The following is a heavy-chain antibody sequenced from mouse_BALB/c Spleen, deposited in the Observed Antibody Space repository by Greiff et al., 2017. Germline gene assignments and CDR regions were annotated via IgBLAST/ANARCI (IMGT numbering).Heavy chain of an antibody. CDR3: ARGDYGYDGFAY. Sequence: EVKLVESGGGLVQPGGSLKLSCAASGFTFSSYTMSWVRQTPEKRLEWVAYISNGGGSTYYPDTVKGRFTISRDNAKNTLYLQMSSLKSEDTAMYYCARGDYGYDGFAYWGQGTLVTVSA. J-gene: IGHJ3*01. V-gene: IGHV5-12-2*01. CDR2: ISNGGGST. D-gene: IGHD2-2*01. CDR1: GFTFSSYT.